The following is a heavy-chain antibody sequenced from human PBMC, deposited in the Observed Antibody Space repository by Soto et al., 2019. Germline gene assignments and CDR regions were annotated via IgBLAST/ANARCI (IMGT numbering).Heavy chain of an antibody. Sequence: PRLSCAASGFTFSNYAMSWVRQAPGKGLEWVSAISGGGGSTYYADSVKGRFTISRDNSKNTLYLQMDSLRAEDTAVYYCAQVQWLVPNFDYWGQGTLVTVSS. CDR1: GFTFSNYA. D-gene: IGHD6-19*01. J-gene: IGHJ4*02. CDR3: AQVQWLVPNFDY. V-gene: IGHV3-23*01. CDR2: ISGGGGST.